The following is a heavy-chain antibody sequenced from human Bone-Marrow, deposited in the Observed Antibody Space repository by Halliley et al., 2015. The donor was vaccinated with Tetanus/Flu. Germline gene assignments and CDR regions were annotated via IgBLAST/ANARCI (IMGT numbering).Heavy chain of an antibody. J-gene: IGHJ6*02. CDR3: VRELDYFYGMDV. CDR2: TYYRSKWYN. CDR1: GDSVSTNTAA. Sequence: TLSLTCAISGDSVSTNTAAWNWIRQSPSRGLEWLGRTYYRSKWYNDYAVSVKSRITINPDTSKNQFSLQLNSVTPEDTAMYYCVRELDYFYGMDVWGQGTTVTVSS. V-gene: IGHV6-1*01.